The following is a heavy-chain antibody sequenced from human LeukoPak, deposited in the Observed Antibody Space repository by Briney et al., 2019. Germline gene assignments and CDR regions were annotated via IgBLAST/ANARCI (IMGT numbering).Heavy chain of an antibody. J-gene: IGHJ4*02. CDR1: GYTLTELS. V-gene: IGHV1-24*01. D-gene: IGHD3-10*01. CDR2: FDPEDGET. CDR3: ATFFLGRRGEFDY. Sequence: ASVKVSCKVSGYTLTELSMHWVRQAPGKGREGMGGFDPEDGETIYAQKFQGRVTMTEDTSTDTAYMELSSLRSEDTAVYYCATFFLGRRGEFDYWGQGTLVTVSS.